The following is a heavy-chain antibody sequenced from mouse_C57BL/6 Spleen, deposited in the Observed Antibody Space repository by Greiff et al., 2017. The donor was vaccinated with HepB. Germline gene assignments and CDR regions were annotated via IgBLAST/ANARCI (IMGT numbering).Heavy chain of an antibody. Sequence: VQLQESGPELVKPGASVKISCKASGYAFSSSWMNWVKQRPGKGLEWIGRIYPGDGDTNYNGKFKGKATLTADKSSSTAYMQLSSLTSEDSAVYFCASSSEGMDYWGQGTSVTVSS. D-gene: IGHD3-1*01. J-gene: IGHJ4*01. CDR1: GYAFSSSW. CDR2: IYPGDGDT. V-gene: IGHV1-82*01. CDR3: ASSSEGMDY.